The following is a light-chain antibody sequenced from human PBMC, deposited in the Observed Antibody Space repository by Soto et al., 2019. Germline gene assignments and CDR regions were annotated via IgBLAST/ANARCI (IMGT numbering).Light chain of an antibody. V-gene: IGKV3-20*01. Sequence: IVFTQSPGTLSFSPGERATLSCRASQSVSSSYLAWYQQKPGQAPRLLIYGASSRATGIPDRLSGSGSGTDFTLTISRLEPEDFAVYYCQQYGSSPETFGQGTKVDIK. CDR3: QQYGSSPET. CDR1: QSVSSSY. CDR2: GAS. J-gene: IGKJ1*01.